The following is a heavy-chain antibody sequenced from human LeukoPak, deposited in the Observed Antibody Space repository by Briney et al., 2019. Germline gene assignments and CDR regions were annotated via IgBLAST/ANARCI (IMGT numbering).Heavy chain of an antibody. CDR3: ATASMVRGVIGAPLYYFDY. V-gene: IGHV1-18*04. Sequence: ASVKVSCKASGYTFTGYYMHWVRQAPGQGLEWMGWISAYSGDTNYAQRFQGRVTMSTDTSTDTAYMELRSLKSEDTAVYYCATASMVRGVIGAPLYYFDYWGQGTLVTVSS. CDR2: ISAYSGDT. J-gene: IGHJ4*02. D-gene: IGHD3-10*01. CDR1: GYTFTGYY.